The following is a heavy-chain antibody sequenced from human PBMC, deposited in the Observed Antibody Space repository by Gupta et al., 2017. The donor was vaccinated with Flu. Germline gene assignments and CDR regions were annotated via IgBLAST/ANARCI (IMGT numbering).Heavy chain of an antibody. CDR3: AKVDSSSWYDDFDYFDY. D-gene: IGHD6-13*01. J-gene: IGHJ4*02. V-gene: IGHV3-23*01. CDR2: ISGSGGST. CDR1: GFTFSSYA. Sequence: EVQLLESGGGLVQPGGSLRLSCAASGFTFSSYAMSWVRQAPGKGLEWVSAISGSGGSTYYADSVKGRFTISRDNSKNTLYLQMNSLRAEDTAVYYCAKVDSSSWYDDFDYFDYGGQGTLVTVSS.